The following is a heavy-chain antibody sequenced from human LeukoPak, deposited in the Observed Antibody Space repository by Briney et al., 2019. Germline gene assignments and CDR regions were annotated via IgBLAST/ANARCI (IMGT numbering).Heavy chain of an antibody. D-gene: IGHD3-22*01. CDR1: GFTFSSYW. CDR2: INSDGDSR. Sequence: GGSLRLSCAASGFTFSSYWMHWVRQAPGKGLVWVSRINSDGDSRNYADSVKGRFTISRDNAKNTLYLQMNSLRAEDTAVYFCARAVYYYDSGGYYHDYWGQGTLVTVSS. V-gene: IGHV3-74*01. CDR3: ARAVYYYDSGGYYHDY. J-gene: IGHJ4*02.